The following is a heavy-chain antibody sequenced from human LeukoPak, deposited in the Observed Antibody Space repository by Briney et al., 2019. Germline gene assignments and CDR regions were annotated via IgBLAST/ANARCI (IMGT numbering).Heavy chain of an antibody. CDR2: INSDGSST. CDR3: ATPFRDSSGSYYNDWFDP. D-gene: IGHD3-22*01. V-gene: IGHV3-74*01. J-gene: IGHJ5*02. Sequence: PGGSQRLSCTASGFTFSRYWMHWVRHAPGKGLVWVSRINSDGSSTTYADSVKGRFTISRDNAKNTLYLQMNSLRAEDTAVYFCATPFRDSSGSYYNDWFDPWGQGTLVTVSS. CDR1: GFTFSRYW.